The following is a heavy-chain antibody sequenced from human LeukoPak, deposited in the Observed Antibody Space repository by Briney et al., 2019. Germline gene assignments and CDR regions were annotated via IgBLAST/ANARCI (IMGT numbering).Heavy chain of an antibody. V-gene: IGHV3-30*02. D-gene: IGHD2-2*01. CDR2: IRYDGSNK. CDR3: AKHIIVVVPAASTYFDY. J-gene: IGHJ4*02. CDR1: GFTFSSYG. Sequence: GGSLRLSCAASGFTFSSYGMHWVRQAPGKGLEWVAFIRYDGSNKYYADSVKGRFTISRDNSENTLYLQMNSLRAEDTAVYYCAKHIIVVVPAASTYFDYWGQGTLVTVSS.